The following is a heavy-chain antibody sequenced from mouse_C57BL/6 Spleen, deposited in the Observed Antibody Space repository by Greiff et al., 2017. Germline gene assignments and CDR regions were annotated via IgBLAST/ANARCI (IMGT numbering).Heavy chain of an antibody. CDR2: ISGGGGNT. CDR3: ARQGGNYYCDY. J-gene: IGHJ2*01. Sequence: EVQLVESGGGLVKPGGSLKLSCAASGFTFSSYTMSWVRQTPEKRLEWVATISGGGGNTYYPDSVKGRFTISGDNAKNTLYLQMSSLRSEDTALYYGARQGGNYYCDYWGQGTTLTVSS. D-gene: IGHD1-1*02. CDR1: GFTFSSYT. V-gene: IGHV5-9*01.